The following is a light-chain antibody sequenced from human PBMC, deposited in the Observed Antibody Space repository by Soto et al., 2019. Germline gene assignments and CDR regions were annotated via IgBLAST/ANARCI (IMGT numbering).Light chain of an antibody. Sequence: QAVVTQPRSVSGSPGQSVTISCTGTSSDVGGYNYVSWYQQHPGKAPKLMIYDVSKRPSGVPDRFSGSKSGNTASVAISGLQAEDEADYYCCSYAGNYTLLFGGGTQLTVL. V-gene: IGLV2-11*01. CDR2: DVS. J-gene: IGLJ2*01. CDR1: SSDVGGYNY. CDR3: CSYAGNYTLL.